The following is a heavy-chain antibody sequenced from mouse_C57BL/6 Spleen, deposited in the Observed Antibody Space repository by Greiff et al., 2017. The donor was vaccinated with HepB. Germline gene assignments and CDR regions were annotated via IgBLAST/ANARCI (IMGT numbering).Heavy chain of an antibody. CDR2: ISDGGSYT. CDR3: ARDASYDYDGDYYAMDY. V-gene: IGHV5-4*01. Sequence: EVKLVESGGGLVKPGGSLKLSCAASGFTFSSYAMSWVRQTPEKRLEWVATISDGGSYTYYPDNVKGRFTISRDNAKNNLYLQMSHLKSEDTAMYYCARDASYDYDGDYYAMDYWGQGTSVTVSS. D-gene: IGHD2-4*01. J-gene: IGHJ4*01. CDR1: GFTFSSYA.